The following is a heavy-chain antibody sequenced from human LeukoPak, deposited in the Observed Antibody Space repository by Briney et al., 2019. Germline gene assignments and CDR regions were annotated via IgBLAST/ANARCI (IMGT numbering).Heavy chain of an antibody. CDR1: GYTFTGYY. J-gene: IGHJ4*02. Sequence: GASVKVSCKTSGYTFTGYYMHWVRQAPGQGLEWMGWINPNSGGTNYAQKFQGRVTMTRDMSTSTVYMELSSLRSEDTAVYYCARDLSEVITTGSDYWGQGTLVTVSS. CDR3: ARDLSEVITTGSDY. V-gene: IGHV1-2*02. D-gene: IGHD3-22*01. CDR2: INPNSGGT.